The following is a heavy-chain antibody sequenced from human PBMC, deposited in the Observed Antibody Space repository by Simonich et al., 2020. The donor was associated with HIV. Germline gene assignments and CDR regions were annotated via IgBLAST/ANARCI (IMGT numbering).Heavy chain of an antibody. V-gene: IGHV1-69*13. CDR1: GGTFSSYT. CDR3: ARSYCSGVSCYSSNWFDP. CDR2: IIPICGPG. J-gene: IGHJ5*02. Sequence: QVQLVQSGAEVKKPGSSVKVSCKASGGTFSSYTISWVRQAPGQGLEWMGGIIPICGPGNYAQKFQGRVTITADESTNTAYLELSSLRSEDTAVYYCARSYCSGVSCYSSNWFDPWGQGTLVTVSS. D-gene: IGHD2-15*01.